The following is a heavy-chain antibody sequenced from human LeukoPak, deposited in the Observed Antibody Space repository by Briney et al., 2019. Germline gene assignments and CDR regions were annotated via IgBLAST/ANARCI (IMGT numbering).Heavy chain of an antibody. CDR1: GGSISSSSYY. J-gene: IGHJ4*02. D-gene: IGHD1-26*01. V-gene: IGHV4-39*01. CDR3: ARLPRGATKGIGDY. Sequence: SETLSLTCTVSGGSISSSSYYWGWIRQPPGKGLEWIGSIYYSGSTYYNPSLKSRVTISVGTSKNQFSLKLSSVTAADTAVYYCARLPRGATKGIGDYWGQGTLVTVSS. CDR2: IYYSGST.